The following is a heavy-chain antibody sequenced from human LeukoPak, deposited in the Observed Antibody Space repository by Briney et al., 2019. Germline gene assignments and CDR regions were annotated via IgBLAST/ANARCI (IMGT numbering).Heavy chain of an antibody. CDR3: ASGGIYYGAAFDF. J-gene: IGHJ4*02. Sequence: GGSLRLSCAASGFTFDDYAMHWVRQGPGKGLEWVSGISWNSGSIGYADSVKGRFTISRDNAKNSLYLQMNSLRAEDTALYYCASGGIYYGAAFDFWGQGTLVTVSS. V-gene: IGHV3-9*01. CDR2: ISWNSGSI. D-gene: IGHD1-26*01. CDR1: GFTFDDYA.